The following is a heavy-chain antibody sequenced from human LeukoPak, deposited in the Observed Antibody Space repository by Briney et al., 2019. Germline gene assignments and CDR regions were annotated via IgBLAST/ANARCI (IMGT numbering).Heavy chain of an antibody. Sequence: SETLSLTCIVSGGSISGYHCGWVRQPPGKGLEYISFIYYNGDTNYNPSLKSRVTMSVDTSKKKFSLKLSTVTDADTAVYYCARLGDCGHDCYSHECWGQGTLVTVSS. CDR3: ARLGDCGHDCYSHEC. D-gene: IGHD2-21*01. CDR1: GGSISGYH. J-gene: IGHJ1*01. CDR2: IYYNGDT. V-gene: IGHV4-59*08.